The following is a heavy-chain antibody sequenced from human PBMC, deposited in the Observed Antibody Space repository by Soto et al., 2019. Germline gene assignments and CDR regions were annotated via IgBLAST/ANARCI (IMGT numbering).Heavy chain of an antibody. J-gene: IGHJ4*02. CDR3: AKVFYYYDSSGYYHFDY. CDR2: ISGSGSTI. Sequence: GGSLRLSCAASGFTFSSYAVSWVRQAPGKGPEWISSISGSGSTIYYADSVKGRFTISRDNSKNTLYLQMSSLRAEDTAVYYCAKVFYYYDSSGYYHFDYGGQGNLV. CDR1: GFTFSSYA. D-gene: IGHD3-22*01. V-gene: IGHV3-23*01.